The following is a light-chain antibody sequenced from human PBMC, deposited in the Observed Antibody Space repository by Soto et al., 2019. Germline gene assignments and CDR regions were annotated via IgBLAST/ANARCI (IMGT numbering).Light chain of an antibody. CDR2: DAS. J-gene: IGKJ1*01. Sequence: EIVLTQSPATLSLSPGERATLSCRASQSVSSYLAWYQQKPGQAPRLLIYDASDRATGIPARFSGSGSGTDFPLTTSSLVPEDFAFYYCQRRSNGPQTFAQGTK. CDR3: QRRSNGPQT. CDR1: QSVSSY. V-gene: IGKV3-11*01.